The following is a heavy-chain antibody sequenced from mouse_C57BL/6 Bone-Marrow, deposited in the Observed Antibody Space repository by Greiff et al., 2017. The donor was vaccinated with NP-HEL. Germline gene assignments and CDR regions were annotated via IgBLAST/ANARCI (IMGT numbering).Heavy chain of an antibody. Sequence: VQLQQPGAELVKPGASVKMSCKASGYTFTSYWITWVKQRPGQGLEWIGDIYPGSGSTNYNEKFKSKATLTVDTSSSTAYMQLSSLTSDDSAVYYCARVYDGYYGRFAYWGQGTLVTVSA. D-gene: IGHD2-3*01. CDR1: GYTFTSYW. CDR2: IYPGSGST. CDR3: ARVYDGYYGRFAY. J-gene: IGHJ3*01. V-gene: IGHV1-55*01.